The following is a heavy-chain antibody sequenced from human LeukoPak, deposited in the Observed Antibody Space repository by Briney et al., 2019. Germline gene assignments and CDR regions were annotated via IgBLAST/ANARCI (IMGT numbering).Heavy chain of an antibody. J-gene: IGHJ4*02. CDR2: ISSSGSTI. D-gene: IGHD6-6*01. V-gene: IGHV3-48*01. Sequence: GGSLRLSCAASGFTFSSYSMNWVRQAPGKGLEWVSYISSSGSTIYYADSVKGRFTISRDNAKNSLYLQMNSLRAEDTAVYYCARTYGSSSPSFDYWGQGTLVTVSS. CDR1: GFTFSSYS. CDR3: ARTYGSSSPSFDY.